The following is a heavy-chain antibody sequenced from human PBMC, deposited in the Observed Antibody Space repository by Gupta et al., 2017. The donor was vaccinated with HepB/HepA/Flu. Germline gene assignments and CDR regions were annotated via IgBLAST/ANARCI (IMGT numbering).Heavy chain of an antibody. Sequence: QVQLQESGPGLVKPSETLSLTCTVSGGSISSYYWSWIRQPPGKGLEWIGYIYYSGSTNYNPSLKSRVTISVDTSKNQFSRKLSSVTAADTAVYYCARGTIDYGLDYWGQGTRVTVSA. CDR2: IYYSGST. CDR3: ARGTIDYGLDY. D-gene: IGHD4-17*01. J-gene: IGHJ4*02. V-gene: IGHV4-59*01. CDR1: GGSISSYY.